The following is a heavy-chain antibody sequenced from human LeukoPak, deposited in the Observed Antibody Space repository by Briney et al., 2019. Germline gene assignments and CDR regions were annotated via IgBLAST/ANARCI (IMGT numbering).Heavy chain of an antibody. D-gene: IGHD1-26*01. V-gene: IGHV4-59*01. J-gene: IGHJ3*02. CDR1: GGSISSYY. Sequence: SETLSLTCTVSGGSISSYYWNWIRQPPGKGLEWIGYIYYSGSTNYNPSLKSRVTISVDTSKNQFSLKLSSVTAADTAVYYCARAKRYSGSYADAFDIWGQGTMVTVSS. CDR2: IYYSGST. CDR3: ARAKRYSGSYADAFDI.